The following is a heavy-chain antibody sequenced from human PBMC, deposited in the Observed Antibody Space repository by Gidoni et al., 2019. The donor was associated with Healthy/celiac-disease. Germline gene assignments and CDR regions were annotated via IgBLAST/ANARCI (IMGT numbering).Heavy chain of an antibody. V-gene: IGHV1-2*02. CDR3: ARSVPLGYCSGGSCYDAWFDH. J-gene: IGHJ5*02. Sequence: QVQLVQSGAEVKKPGASVKVSCTASGYTFTGYYMHWVRQAPGQGLEWMGWINPNRGGTNYAQKFQGRVTMTRDTSISTAYMELSRLRSDDTAVYYCARSVPLGYCSGGSCYDAWFDHWGQGTLVTVSS. CDR2: INPNRGGT. D-gene: IGHD2-15*01. CDR1: GYTFTGYY.